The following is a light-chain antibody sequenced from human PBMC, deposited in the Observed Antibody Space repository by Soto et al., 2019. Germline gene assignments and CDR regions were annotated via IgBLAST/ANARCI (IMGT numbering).Light chain of an antibody. J-gene: IGKJ2*01. CDR2: KVS. CDR1: QSLVYSDGNTY. V-gene: IGKV2-30*01. CDR3: MQGSHWFT. Sequence: DVVMTQSPLSLPVTLGQPASISCRSSQSLVYSDGNTYLSWFQQRPGQSPRRLIYKVSNRDSGVPDRFSGSGSGTDFTLRISRVEAEDVGIYYCMQGSHWFTFGQGTKLEI.